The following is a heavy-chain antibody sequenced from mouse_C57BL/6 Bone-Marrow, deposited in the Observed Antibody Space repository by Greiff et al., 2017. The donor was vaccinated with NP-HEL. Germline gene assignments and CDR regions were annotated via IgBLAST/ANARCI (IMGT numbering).Heavy chain of an antibody. CDR2: IYPRDGST. CDR3: AKEGDYYDYDGPWFAY. CDR1: GYTFTSYD. J-gene: IGHJ3*01. D-gene: IGHD2-4*01. Sequence: VKLMESGPELVKPGASVKLSCKASGYTFTSYDINWVKQRPGQGLEWIGWIYPRDGSTKYNEKFKGKATLTVDTSSSTAYMELHSLTSEDSAVYFCAKEGDYYDYDGPWFAYWGQGTLVTVSA. V-gene: IGHV1-85*01.